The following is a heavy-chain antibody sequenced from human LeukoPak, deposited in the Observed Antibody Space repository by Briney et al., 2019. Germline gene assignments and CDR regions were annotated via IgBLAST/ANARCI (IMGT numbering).Heavy chain of an antibody. CDR1: GYTFTSYY. V-gene: IGHV1-46*01. D-gene: IGHD3-22*01. CDR2: INPSGGST. J-gene: IGHJ4*02. CDR3: ARYTPEYYDSSGYYNY. Sequence: ASVKVSCKASGYTFTSYYMHWVRQAPGQGLEWMGIINPSGGSTSYAQKFQGRVTMTRDMSTSTAYMELRSLRSDDTAVYYCARYTPEYYDSSGYYNYWGQGTLVTVSS.